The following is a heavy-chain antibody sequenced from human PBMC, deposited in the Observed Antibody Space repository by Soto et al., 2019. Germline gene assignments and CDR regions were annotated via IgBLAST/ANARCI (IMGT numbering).Heavy chain of an antibody. J-gene: IGHJ6*02. D-gene: IGHD4-17*01. V-gene: IGHV4-31*03. CDR3: ATAPTTAYYYGMDV. Sequence: NPSETLSLTCTVSGGSISSGGYYWSWIRQHPGKGLEWIGYIYYSGSTYYNPSLKSRVTISVDTSKNQFSLKLSSVTAADTAVYYCATAPTTAYYYGMDVWGQGTTVTVSS. CDR2: IYYSGST. CDR1: GGSISSGGYY.